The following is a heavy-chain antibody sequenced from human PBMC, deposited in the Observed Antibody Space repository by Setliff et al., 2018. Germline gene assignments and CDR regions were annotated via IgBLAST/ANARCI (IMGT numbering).Heavy chain of an antibody. CDR3: ARGRGVDTAMVYCDY. CDR2: ISSSSSYI. J-gene: IGHJ4*01. V-gene: IGHV3-21*01. Sequence: GGSLRLSCAASEFIFRSYIVSWVRQPPGKGLEWVSSISSSSSYIYYADSVKGRFTISRDNAKNSLYLKMNSLRAEDTAVYYCARGRGVDTAMVYCDYWGQGTRFTVSS. D-gene: IGHD5-18*01. CDR1: EFIFRSYI.